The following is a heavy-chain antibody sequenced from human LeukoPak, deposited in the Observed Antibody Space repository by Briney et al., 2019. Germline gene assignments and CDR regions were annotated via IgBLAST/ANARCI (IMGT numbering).Heavy chain of an antibody. D-gene: IGHD3-22*01. CDR3: AATIMALNDASGFDY. J-gene: IGHJ4*03. CDR2: ITISGTNT. CDR1: RFTLSSYT. Sequence: PGGSLRPSRAVSRFTLSSYTIGGVSRAPRKRLEWGSGITISGTNTSDADSVKERFIIISDNSNNTQYLQMISLRAEDTAVYYCAATIMALNDASGFDYWGPGAPV. V-gene: IGHV3-23*01.